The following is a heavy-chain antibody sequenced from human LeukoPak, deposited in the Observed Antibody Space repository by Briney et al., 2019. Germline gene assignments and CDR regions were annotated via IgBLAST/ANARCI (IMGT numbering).Heavy chain of an antibody. D-gene: IGHD3-3*01. V-gene: IGHV1-18*01. CDR2: ISTYNGNT. J-gene: IGHJ6*03. CDR1: GYSFSNYG. Sequence: ASVKVSCKPSGYSFSNYGIIWVRQAPGRGLEWMGWISTYNGNTNYAQKFQGRVTMTTDTSTSTAYMELRSLRFDDTAVYYCARVFTILGVVITYYMDVWGKGTTVTVSS. CDR3: ARVFTILGVVITYYMDV.